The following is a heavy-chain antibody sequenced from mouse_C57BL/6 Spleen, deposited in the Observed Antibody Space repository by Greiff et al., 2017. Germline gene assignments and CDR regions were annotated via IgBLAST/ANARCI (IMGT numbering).Heavy chain of an antibody. CDR1: GFTFSSYA. J-gene: IGHJ3*01. Sequence: EVKLVESGGGLVKPGGSLKLSCAASGFTFSSYAMSWVRQTPEKRLEWVATISDGGSYTYYPDNVKGRFTISRDNAKNNLYLQMSHLKSEDTAMYYCARDTLTTVVAPFAYWGQGTLVTVSA. V-gene: IGHV5-4*01. CDR3: ARDTLTTVVAPFAY. CDR2: ISDGGSYT. D-gene: IGHD1-1*01.